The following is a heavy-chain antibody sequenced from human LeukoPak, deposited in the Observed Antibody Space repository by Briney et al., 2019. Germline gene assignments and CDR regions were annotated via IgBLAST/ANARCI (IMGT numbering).Heavy chain of an antibody. CDR2: IYYSGST. V-gene: IGHV4-31*03. CDR1: GGSISSGGYY. CDR3: ARGGVGSNYFDY. J-gene: IGHJ4*02. Sequence: SETLSLTCTVSGGSISSGGYYWSWIRQHPGKGLEWIGYIYYSGSTYYNPSLKSRVTISVDTSKNQFSLKLSSVTAEDTAVYYCARGGVGSNYFDYWGQGTLVTVSS. D-gene: IGHD2-2*01.